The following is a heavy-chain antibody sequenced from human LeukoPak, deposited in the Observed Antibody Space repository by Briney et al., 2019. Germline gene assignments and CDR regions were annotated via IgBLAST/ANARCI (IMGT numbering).Heavy chain of an antibody. CDR2: ISAYNGNT. CDR3: ARDGEEPTIMGFFSDY. D-gene: IGHD5-24*01. Sequence: WASVKVSCKASGYTFTSYGISWVRQAPGQGLEWMGWISAYNGNTNYAQKLQGRVTMTTDTSTSTAYMELRSLRSDDTAVYYCARDGEEPTIMGFFSDYWGQGTLVTVSS. V-gene: IGHV1-18*01. J-gene: IGHJ4*02. CDR1: GYTFTSYG.